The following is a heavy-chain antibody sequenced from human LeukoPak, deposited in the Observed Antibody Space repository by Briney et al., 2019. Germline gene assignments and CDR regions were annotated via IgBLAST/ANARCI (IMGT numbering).Heavy chain of an antibody. V-gene: IGHV1-24*01. CDR2: LDPEDGEA. J-gene: IGHJ3*02. D-gene: IGHD4-17*01. Sequence: ASVKVSCEVPGYTLSDLAMHWVRQAPGKGLEWMGGLDPEDGEAIYAQPLQGRVTMTEDTSSDTAYMVLSSLRSEDTAVYYCATRNFGDYGAFDIWGQGTMVTVSS. CDR3: ATRNFGDYGAFDI. CDR1: GYTLSDLA.